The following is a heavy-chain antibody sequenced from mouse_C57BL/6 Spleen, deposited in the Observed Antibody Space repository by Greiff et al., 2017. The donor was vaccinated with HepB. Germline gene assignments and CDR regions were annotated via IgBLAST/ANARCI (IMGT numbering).Heavy chain of an antibody. CDR3: ARRGYYGSYWYFDV. J-gene: IGHJ1*03. V-gene: IGHV5-12*01. CDR2: ISNGGGST. Sequence: EVNVVESGGGLVQPGGSLKLSCAASGFTFSDYYMYWVRQTPEKRLEWVAYISNGGGSTYYPDTVKGRFTISRDNAKNTLYLQMSRLKSEDTAMYYCARRGYYGSYWYFDVWGTGTTVTVSS. CDR1: GFTFSDYY. D-gene: IGHD1-1*01.